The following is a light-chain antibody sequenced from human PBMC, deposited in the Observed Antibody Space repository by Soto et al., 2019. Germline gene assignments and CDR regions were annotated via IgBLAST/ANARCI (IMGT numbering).Light chain of an antibody. CDR2: GAS. CDR3: QQYGSSPRT. Sequence: EIVFAQSPGALSLSPGERATLSCGASKSVSSSYLAWYQQKPGQAPRLLIYGASTRATGIPDRFSGSGSGTDFTLTISRLEPEDFAVYYCQQYGSSPRTLGQGTKVDIK. V-gene: IGKV3-20*01. J-gene: IGKJ1*01. CDR1: KSVSSSY.